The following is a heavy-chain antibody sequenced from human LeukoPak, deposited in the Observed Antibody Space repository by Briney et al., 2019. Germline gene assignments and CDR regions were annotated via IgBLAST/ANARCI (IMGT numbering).Heavy chain of an antibody. CDR2: IDSGGST. D-gene: IGHD3-16*01. CDR1: GGSFSGYY. J-gene: IGHJ6*03. V-gene: IGHV4-59*10. Sequence: SETLSLTCAVYGGSFSGYYWSWIRQPAGKGLEWIGRIDSGGSTYYNASLESRVIMSLDTSKNQFSLKLSSVTVADTAVYYCARGLGGASYYMDVWGRGTTVTVSS. CDR3: ARGLGGASYYMDV.